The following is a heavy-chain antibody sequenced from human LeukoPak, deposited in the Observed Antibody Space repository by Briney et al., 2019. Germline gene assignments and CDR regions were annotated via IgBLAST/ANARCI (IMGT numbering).Heavy chain of an antibody. D-gene: IGHD2/OR15-2a*01. CDR3: ARVDFPWYFDL. J-gene: IGHJ2*01. V-gene: IGHV4-59*02. Sequence: KPSETLSLTCTVSGGSVSSYYWSWMRQSPGKGLEWIGYVYYSGSTNYNPALKSRVTMSVDTSKNQFSLKLSSVTAADTAVYYCARVDFPWYFDLWGRGTLVTVSS. CDR2: VYYSGST. CDR1: GGSVSSYY.